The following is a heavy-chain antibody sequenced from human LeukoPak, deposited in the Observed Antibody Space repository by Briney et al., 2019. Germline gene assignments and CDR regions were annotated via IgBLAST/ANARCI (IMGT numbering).Heavy chain of an antibody. CDR1: GITFSQYW. D-gene: IGHD2-8*01. CDR3: ARVNGVSLDY. CDR2: IKEDGSEK. V-gene: IGHV3-7*05. Sequence: GGSLTLSCAVSGITFSQYWMNWVRQAPGRGLEWVANIKEDGSEKYYVDSVKGRFTISRDNAKNSLYLHMNSLRAEDTAVYYCARVNGVSLDYWGQGTLVTVSS. J-gene: IGHJ4*02.